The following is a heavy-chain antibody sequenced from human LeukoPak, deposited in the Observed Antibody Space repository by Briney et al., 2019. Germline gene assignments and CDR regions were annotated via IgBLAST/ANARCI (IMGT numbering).Heavy chain of an antibody. CDR1: GFTFSSYA. J-gene: IGHJ6*03. CDR2: ISGSGGST. Sequence: GGSLRLSCAASGFTFSSYAMSWVRQAPGKGLEWVSAISGSGGSTYYADSVRGRFTISRDNSKNMLFLQMNSLRAEDTAVYYCARVIAFRGYMDVWGKGTTVTVSS. CDR3: ARVIAFRGYMDV. V-gene: IGHV3-23*01. D-gene: IGHD3-16*02.